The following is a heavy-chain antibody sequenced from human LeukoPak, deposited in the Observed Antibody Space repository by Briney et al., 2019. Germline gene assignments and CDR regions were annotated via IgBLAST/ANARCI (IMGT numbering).Heavy chain of an antibody. D-gene: IGHD3-10*01. V-gene: IGHV1-18*01. CDR2: ISAYNGHT. Sequence: GASVKVSCKAFGYTFTNYGISWVRQAPGQGLEWMGWISAYNGHTNYAQRLQGRVTMTTDTSTSTAYMELRSLRSDDTAVYYCARAKLLWFGERDAFDIWGQGTMVTVSS. J-gene: IGHJ3*02. CDR1: GYTFTNYG. CDR3: ARAKLLWFGERDAFDI.